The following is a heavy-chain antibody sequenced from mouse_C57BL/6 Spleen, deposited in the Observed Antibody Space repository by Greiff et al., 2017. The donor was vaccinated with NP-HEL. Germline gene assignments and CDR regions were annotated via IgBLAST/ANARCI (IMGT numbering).Heavy chain of an antibody. J-gene: IGHJ1*03. CDR1: GFTFSSYA. Sequence: EVKLMESGEGLVKPGGSLKLSCAASGFTFSSYAMSWVRQTPEKRLEWVAYISSGGDYIYYADTVKGRFTISRDNARNTLYLQMSSLKSEDTAMYYCTRGGLWTWYFDVWGTGTTVTVSS. CDR2: ISSGGDYI. D-gene: IGHD1-1*02. V-gene: IGHV5-9-1*02. CDR3: TRGGLWTWYFDV.